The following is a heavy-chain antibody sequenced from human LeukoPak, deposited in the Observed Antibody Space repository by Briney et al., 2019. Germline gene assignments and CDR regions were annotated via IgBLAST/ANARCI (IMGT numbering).Heavy chain of an antibody. J-gene: IGHJ6*02. Sequence: GASVKVSCKASGGTFSSYAISWVRQAPGQGLEWMGRIIPILGIANYAQKFQGRVTITADKSTSTAYMELSSLRSEDTAVYYCARDLAERWLPFGYYYGMDVWGQGTTVTVSS. CDR1: GGTFSSYA. CDR3: ARDLAERWLPFGYYYGMDV. CDR2: IIPILGIA. V-gene: IGHV1-69*04. D-gene: IGHD5-24*01.